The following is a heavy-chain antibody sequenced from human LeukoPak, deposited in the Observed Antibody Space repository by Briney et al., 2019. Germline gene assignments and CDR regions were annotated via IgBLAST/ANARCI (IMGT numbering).Heavy chain of an antibody. CDR3: ARDPLDY. J-gene: IGHJ4*02. CDR2: ISSSSSTI. Sequence: GGSLRLSCADSGFTFSNYNMNWVRQAPGKGLEWLSYISSSSSTIYYADSVKGRFTISRDNAKNSLYLQMNSLRAEDTAVYYCARDPLDYWGQGTLVTVSS. V-gene: IGHV3-48*01. CDR1: GFTFSNYN.